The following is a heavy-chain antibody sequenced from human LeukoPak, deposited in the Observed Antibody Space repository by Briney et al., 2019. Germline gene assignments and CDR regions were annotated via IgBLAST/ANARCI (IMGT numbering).Heavy chain of an antibody. J-gene: IGHJ2*01. CDR1: GGSISSYY. CDR3: ARAPQPTSYGDYGKRYFDL. D-gene: IGHD4-17*01. V-gene: IGHV4-59*01. Sequence: PSETLSLTCTVSGGSISSYYWSWIRQPPGKGLEWIGYIFHSGSINNNPSLKSRVTISVDTSKNQFSLKLTSVTAADTAVYYCARAPQPTSYGDYGKRYFDLWGRGTLVTVSS. CDR2: IFHSGSI.